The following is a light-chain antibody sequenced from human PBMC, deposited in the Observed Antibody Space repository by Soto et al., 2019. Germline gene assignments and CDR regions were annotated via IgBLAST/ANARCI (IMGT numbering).Light chain of an antibody. Sequence: EIVLTHSPGTLSLSPVEIATLSCRASQSVSSDYLVWYQQKPGQAPRLLIYGASRRATDIPDRFSGSGSGTDFTLTVSRLDPEDFAVYYCQQYGGVPYTFGQGTKVDI. CDR3: QQYGGVPYT. CDR2: GAS. J-gene: IGKJ2*01. V-gene: IGKV3-20*01. CDR1: QSVSSDY.